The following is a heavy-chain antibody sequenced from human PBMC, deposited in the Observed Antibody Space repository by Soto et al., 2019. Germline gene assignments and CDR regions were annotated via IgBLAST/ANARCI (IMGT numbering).Heavy chain of an antibody. V-gene: IGHV3-64*01. CDR3: AREGMSRTRWVFDY. Sequence: DVQLVESGGGLVQPGGSLRLSCAASGFTFGSYPMHWVRQAPGKGLEYVSAISTKGDSTFYANSVKGRFTISRDNSKNTLYLQMGSLRAEDMGVYYCAREGMSRTRWVFDYWGQGTLVTASS. CDR1: GFTFGSYP. D-gene: IGHD2-2*01. CDR2: ISTKGDST. J-gene: IGHJ4*02.